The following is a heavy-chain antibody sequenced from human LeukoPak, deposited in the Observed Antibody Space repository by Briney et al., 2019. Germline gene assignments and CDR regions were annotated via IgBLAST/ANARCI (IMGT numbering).Heavy chain of an antibody. D-gene: IGHD3-22*01. V-gene: IGHV3-23*01. CDR1: GFTFSSYA. CDR2: ISGSGVST. CDR3: AKDNGGDYYDSSGYYGGSAFDI. J-gene: IGHJ3*02. Sequence: GGSLRLSCAASGFTFSSYAMSWIRQAPGKGLEWLSVISGSGVSTYYADSVKGRFTISRDNSKNTVYLQMNSLRGEDTAAYYCAKDNGGDYYDSSGYYGGSAFDIWGQGTMVTVSS.